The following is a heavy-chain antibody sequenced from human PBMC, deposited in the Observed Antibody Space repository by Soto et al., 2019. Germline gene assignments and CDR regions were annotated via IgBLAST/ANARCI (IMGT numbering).Heavy chain of an antibody. V-gene: IGHV3-23*01. CDR1: GFTFSSYG. CDR3: AKSLGDMVTFGGVIIVTLGDY. J-gene: IGHJ4*02. D-gene: IGHD3-16*02. CDR2: ISGSGGST. Sequence: EVQLLESGGGLVQPGGSLRLSCAASGFTFSSYGLSWVRQAPGKGLEWVSGISGSGGSTYYADSGKGRFTISRDNSKNTLYLQMNSLRAEDTAVYYCAKSLGDMVTFGGVIIVTLGDYWGQGTLVTVTS.